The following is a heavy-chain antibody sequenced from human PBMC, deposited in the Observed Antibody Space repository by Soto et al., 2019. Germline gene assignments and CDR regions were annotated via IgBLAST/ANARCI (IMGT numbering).Heavy chain of an antibody. Sequence: LRLSCAASGFTFSSFTMHWVRQAPGKGLEWVASISRSSIYIYYSDSLKGRVTISRANAKNSLYLQMDRLRVEDTAIYYCAREELDYWGQGTLVTVSS. V-gene: IGHV3-21*01. CDR3: AREELDY. D-gene: IGHD1-1*01. J-gene: IGHJ4*02. CDR1: GFTFSSFT. CDR2: ISRSSIYI.